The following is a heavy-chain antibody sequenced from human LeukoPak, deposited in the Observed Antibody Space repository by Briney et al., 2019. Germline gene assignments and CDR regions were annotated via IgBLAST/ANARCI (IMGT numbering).Heavy chain of an antibody. CDR1: GGSISSGSYY. D-gene: IGHD3-3*01. J-gene: IGHJ5*02. CDR2: IYHSGST. V-gene: IGHV4-39*07. Sequence: PSETLSLTCTVSGGSISSGSYYWSWIRQPPGKGLEWIGSIYHSGSTYYNPSLKSRVTISVDTSKNQFSLKLSSVTAADTAVYYCASTIFGVVRGYNWFDPWGQGTLVTVSS. CDR3: ASTIFGVVRGYNWFDP.